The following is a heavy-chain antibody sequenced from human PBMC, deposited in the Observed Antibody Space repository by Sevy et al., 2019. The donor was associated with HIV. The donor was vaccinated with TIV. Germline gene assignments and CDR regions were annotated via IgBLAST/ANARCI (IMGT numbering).Heavy chain of an antibody. CDR1: GFTFISYA. CDR3: AGGRYDSSGSFDAFDI. CDR2: IYGSSGAT. V-gene: IGHV3-23*01. J-gene: IGHJ3*02. Sequence: GGSLRLSCKPSGFTFISYAMNWVRQAPGKGLEWVSTIYGSSGATYYGDSVKGRVTISRDNSKNTRYLQMNSLRTEDTAVYYCAGGRYDSSGSFDAFDIWGQGTMVTVSS. D-gene: IGHD3-22*01.